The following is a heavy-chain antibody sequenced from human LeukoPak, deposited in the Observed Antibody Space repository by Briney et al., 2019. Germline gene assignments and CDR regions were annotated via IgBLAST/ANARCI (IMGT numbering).Heavy chain of an antibody. CDR3: AREDYSNYAPYFDY. D-gene: IGHD4-11*01. Sequence: GGSLRLSCAASGFTFNNYWMHWVRQAPGKGLVWVSRINSDGRSTTYADSVKGRFTISRDNAKNTLYLQLNSLRAEDTAVYYCAREDYSNYAPYFDYWGQGTLVTVSS. CDR2: INSDGRST. CDR1: GFTFNNYW. J-gene: IGHJ4*02. V-gene: IGHV3-74*01.